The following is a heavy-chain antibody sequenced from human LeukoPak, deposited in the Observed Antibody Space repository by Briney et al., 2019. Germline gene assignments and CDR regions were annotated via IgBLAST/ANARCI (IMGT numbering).Heavy chain of an antibody. J-gene: IGHJ4*02. Sequence: GGSLRLSCAASGFTFSSYWMNWIRQAPGKGLEWVANIGQDGSEKYYVDSVKGRFTISRDNAKNSLNLQMNSLRAEDTAVYYCARDRSPSIWGQGTLVTVSS. V-gene: IGHV3-7*01. D-gene: IGHD6-19*01. CDR1: GFTFSSYW. CDR3: ARDRSPSI. CDR2: IGQDGSEK.